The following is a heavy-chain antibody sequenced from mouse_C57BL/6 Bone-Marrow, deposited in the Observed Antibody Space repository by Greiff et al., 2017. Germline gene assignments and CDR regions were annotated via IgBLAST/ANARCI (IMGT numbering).Heavy chain of an antibody. D-gene: IGHD3-2*02. CDR2: IDPSDSYT. CDR3: ASGRRC. CDR1: GYTFTSYW. J-gene: IGHJ2*01. V-gene: IGHV1-50*01. Sequence: VQRVESGAELVKPGASVKLSCKASGYTFTSYWMQWVKQRPGQGLEWIGEIDPSDSYTNYNQKFKGKATLTVDTSSSTAYMQLSSLTSEDSAVYYCASGRRCCGQGTTLTVSS.